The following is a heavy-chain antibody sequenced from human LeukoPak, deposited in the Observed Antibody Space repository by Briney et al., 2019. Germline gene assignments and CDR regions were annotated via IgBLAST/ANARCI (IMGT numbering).Heavy chain of an antibody. CDR1: RFTFSSYA. D-gene: IGHD1-1*01. CDR2: ISGGGSNI. Sequence: GGSLTLSCAACRFTFSSYAMRWVRQARGKGLVWVLSISGGGSNIYYEDSVKGRFSISRDNSKNTLSLQMNSLRVEDTAVYYCAKGTGPNSDYWGQGNRVTVSS. J-gene: IGHJ4*02. V-gene: IGHV3-23*01. CDR3: AKGTGPNSDY.